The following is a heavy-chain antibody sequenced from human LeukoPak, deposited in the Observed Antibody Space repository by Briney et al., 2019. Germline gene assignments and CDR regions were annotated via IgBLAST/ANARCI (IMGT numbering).Heavy chain of an antibody. V-gene: IGHV4-59*01. CDR3: ARGVSSSWYPIDY. CDR2: SYYSGST. Sequence: SETLSLTCTVSGGSISTYYWSWIRQPPRTGLEWIGDSYYSGSTNYNPSLKSRVTISVDMSKNQFSLRLNSVTAADTAVYYCARGVSSSWYPIDYWGEGTLVAVSS. J-gene: IGHJ4*02. CDR1: GGSISTYY. D-gene: IGHD6-13*01.